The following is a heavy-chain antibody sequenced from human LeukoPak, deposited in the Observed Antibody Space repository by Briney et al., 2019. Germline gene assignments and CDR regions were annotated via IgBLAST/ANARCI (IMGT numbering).Heavy chain of an antibody. J-gene: IGHJ4*02. CDR2: IYYSGST. D-gene: IGHD3-9*01. Sequence: SQTLSLTCAVSGGSISSGGYSWSWIGQHPGKGLEWIGYIYYSGSTYYNPSLKSRVTISVDTSKNQFSLKLSSVTAADTAVYYCARDSGLTGTIWVDYWGQGTLVTVYS. CDR3: ARDSGLTGTIWVDY. V-gene: IGHV4-31*11. CDR1: GGSISSGGYS.